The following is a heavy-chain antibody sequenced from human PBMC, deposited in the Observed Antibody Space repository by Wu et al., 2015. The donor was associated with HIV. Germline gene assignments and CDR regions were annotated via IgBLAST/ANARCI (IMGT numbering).Heavy chain of an antibody. CDR3: ARGSLGYYYGSGEYFQH. Sequence: QVQLVQSGAEVKKPGASVKVSCRASGYTFTSYDINWVRQATGQGLEWMGWMNPNSGNTGYAQKFQGRVTMTRNTSISTAYMELSSLRSEDTAVYYCARGSLGYYYGSGEYFQHWGQGTLVTVSS. J-gene: IGHJ1*01. CDR2: MNPNSGNT. V-gene: IGHV1-8*01. CDR1: GYTFTSYD. D-gene: IGHD3-10*01.